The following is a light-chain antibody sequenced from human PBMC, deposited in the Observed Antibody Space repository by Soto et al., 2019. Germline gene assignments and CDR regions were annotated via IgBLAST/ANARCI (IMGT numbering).Light chain of an antibody. CDR2: GAS. Sequence: IVMTQSPATLSVSPGERATLSCRASRSVSRNLAWYQQRPGQAPRLLISGASTRATGIAARFSGSGSGREFTLTISSLQSEDSALYYCQQYSNWPTFGQGTRLEIK. V-gene: IGKV3-15*01. J-gene: IGKJ5*01. CDR3: QQYSNWPT. CDR1: RSVSRN.